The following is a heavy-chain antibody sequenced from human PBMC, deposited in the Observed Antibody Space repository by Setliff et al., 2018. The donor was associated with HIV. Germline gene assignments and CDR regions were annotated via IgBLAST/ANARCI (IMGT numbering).Heavy chain of an antibody. CDR1: GFTFSAHG. V-gene: IGHV3-30*02. CDR3: AAVPWGHSSLIIDH. Sequence: PGGSLRLSCAASGFTFSAHGMHWVRQAPGKGLEWVAFINYDESSEYYVDSVKGRVTISRDNSKNTLYLQMHSLRVEDTAVYYCAAVPWGHSSLIIDHWGQGTPVTVSS. J-gene: IGHJ4*02. D-gene: IGHD3-16*01. CDR2: INYDESSE.